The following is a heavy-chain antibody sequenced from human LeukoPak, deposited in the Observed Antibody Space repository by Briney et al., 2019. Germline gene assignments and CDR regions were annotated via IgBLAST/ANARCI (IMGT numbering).Heavy chain of an antibody. CDR1: GGSFSGYY. CDR3: ARGPITGTVWFDP. J-gene: IGHJ5*02. Sequence: SETLSLTCAVYGGSFSGYYWSWIRQPLGKGLEWIGEINHSGSTNYNPSLKSRVTISVDTSKNQFSLKLSSVTAADTAVYYCARGPITGTVWFDPWGQGTLVTVSS. V-gene: IGHV4-34*01. CDR2: INHSGST. D-gene: IGHD1-7*01.